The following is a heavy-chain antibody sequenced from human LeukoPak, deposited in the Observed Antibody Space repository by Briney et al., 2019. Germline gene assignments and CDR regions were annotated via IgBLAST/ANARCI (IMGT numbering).Heavy chain of an antibody. V-gene: IGHV3-9*01. CDR3: AKDMEADYDFWSMDV. Sequence: GGSLRLSCAASGFTFDDYAMHWVRQAPGKGLEWVSGISWNSGSIGYADSVKGRFTISRDNAKNSLYLQMNSLRAEDTALYYCAKDMEADYDFWSMDVWGQGTTVTVSS. D-gene: IGHD3-3*01. J-gene: IGHJ6*02. CDR1: GFTFDDYA. CDR2: ISWNSGSI.